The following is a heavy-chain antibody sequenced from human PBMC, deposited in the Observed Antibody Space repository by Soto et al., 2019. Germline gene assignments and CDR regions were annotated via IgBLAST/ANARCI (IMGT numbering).Heavy chain of an antibody. CDR3: ARYLRQWLVPDYYGMDV. CDR1: GGSISSGGYS. CDR2: IYYSGST. Sequence: PSETLSLTCAVSGGSISSGGYSWSWIRQPPGKGLEWIGYIYYSGSTNYNPSLKSRVTISVDTSKNQFSLKLSSVTAADTAVYYCARYLRQWLVPDYYGMDVWGQGTTVTVSS. V-gene: IGHV4-61*08. D-gene: IGHD6-19*01. J-gene: IGHJ6*02.